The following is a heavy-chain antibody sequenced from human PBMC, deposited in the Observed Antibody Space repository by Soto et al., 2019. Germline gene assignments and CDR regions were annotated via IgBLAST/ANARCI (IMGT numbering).Heavy chain of an antibody. CDR3: ARAEIVGATYEDY. V-gene: IGHV4-39*07. D-gene: IGHD1-26*01. J-gene: IGHJ4*02. Sequence: SETLSLTCIVSGGSISSNRYYWAWIRQPPGKGLECIGSVYYSGTTYDNPSLKSRVTISVDTSKNQFSLKLSSVTAADTAVYYCARAEIVGATYEDYWGQGTLGTV. CDR1: GGSISSNRYY. CDR2: VYYSGTT.